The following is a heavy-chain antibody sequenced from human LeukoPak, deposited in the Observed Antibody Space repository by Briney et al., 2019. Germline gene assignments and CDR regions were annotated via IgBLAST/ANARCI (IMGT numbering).Heavy chain of an antibody. Sequence: GGSLRLSRAASGFTVSSNYMSWVRQAPGKGLEWVSVIYSGGSTYYADSVKGRFTISRDNSKNTLYLQMNSLRAEDTAVYYCASTNTGIAVAGDYYYYGMDVWGQGTTVTVSS. CDR1: GFTVSSNY. CDR3: ASTNTGIAVAGDYYYYGMDV. CDR2: IYSGGST. V-gene: IGHV3-66*01. D-gene: IGHD6-19*01. J-gene: IGHJ6*02.